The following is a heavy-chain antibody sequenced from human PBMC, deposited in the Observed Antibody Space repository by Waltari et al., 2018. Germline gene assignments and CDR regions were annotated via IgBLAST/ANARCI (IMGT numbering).Heavy chain of an antibody. J-gene: IGHJ4*02. V-gene: IGHV1-69-2*01. Sequence: EVQLIQSGAEVKKPGATVKISCKASAHTFTDYYIHWVQQAPGKGLVWMGLIDPEDGETVYAENFQGRVTITADRSTDTVYMELSSVRSEDTAVYYCARGDGYRRAFDYWGQGTLVTVSS. CDR1: AHTFTDYY. D-gene: IGHD5-12*01. CDR3: ARGDGYRRAFDY. CDR2: IDPEDGET.